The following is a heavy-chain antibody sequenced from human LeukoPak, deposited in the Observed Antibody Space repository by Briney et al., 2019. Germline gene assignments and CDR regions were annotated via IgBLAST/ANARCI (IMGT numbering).Heavy chain of an antibody. D-gene: IGHD6-13*01. CDR1: GFTFSSYE. CDR3: ARGLYSSSWYAFDY. CDR2: ISRSGNTI. J-gene: IGHJ4*02. V-gene: IGHV3-48*03. Sequence: PGGSLRLSCAASGFTFSSYEMNWVRQAPGEGLEWVSYISRSGNTIYYADSVEGRFTISRDNVKNSLYLQMSSLRAEDAALYYCARGLYSSSWYAFDYWGQGTLVTVSS.